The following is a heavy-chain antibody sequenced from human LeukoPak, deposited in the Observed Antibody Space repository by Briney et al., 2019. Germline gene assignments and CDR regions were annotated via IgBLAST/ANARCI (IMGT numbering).Heavy chain of an antibody. J-gene: IGHJ1*01. D-gene: IGHD3-10*01. CDR2: ISGSGGSI. V-gene: IGHV3-23*01. Sequence: GGSLRLSCAASGFTFSSYAMSWVRQAPGKGLEWVSGISGSGGSIYYAGSVKGRFTISRDNSKNTLYLQMNSLRAEDTAVYYCAKDYCGSESYYKEFFQQWGQGTLGTVST. CDR1: GFTFSSYA. CDR3: AKDYCGSESYYKEFFQQ.